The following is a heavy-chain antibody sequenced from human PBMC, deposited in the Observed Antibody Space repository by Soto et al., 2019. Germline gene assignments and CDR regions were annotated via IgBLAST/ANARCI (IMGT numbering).Heavy chain of an antibody. J-gene: IGHJ5*02. D-gene: IGHD3-3*01. Sequence: ASVKVSCRTSGYTFTGYYMHWVRQAPGQGLEWMGWINPDSGGTNYAQKFQGRVTMTRDTSISTAYMELSSLKSDDTAVYYCAPATVVTPIFLWSWGQGSLVTVSS. V-gene: IGHV1-2*02. CDR1: GYTFTGYY. CDR3: APATVVTPIFLWS. CDR2: INPDSGGT.